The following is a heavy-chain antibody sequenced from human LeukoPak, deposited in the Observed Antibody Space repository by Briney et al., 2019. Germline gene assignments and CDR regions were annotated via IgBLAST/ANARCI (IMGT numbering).Heavy chain of an antibody. D-gene: IGHD2-2*01. V-gene: IGHV3-21*01. J-gene: IGHJ5*02. CDR2: ISSGSIEI. Sequence: GGSLRLSCAASEFTFSSYRLDWVRQAPGKGLEWVASISSGSIEIYYADAVKGRFTISRDNAKNSLYLQMNSLRAEDTALYYCAAYCSSTSCPNWFDPWGQGTLVTVSS. CDR1: EFTFSSYR. CDR3: AAYCSSTSCPNWFDP.